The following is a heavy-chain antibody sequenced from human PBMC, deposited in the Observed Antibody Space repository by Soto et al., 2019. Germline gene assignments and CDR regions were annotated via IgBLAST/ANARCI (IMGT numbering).Heavy chain of an antibody. J-gene: IGHJ6*02. Sequence: EVQLVESGGGLVQPGGSLRLSCAASGFTFSSYSMNWVRQAPGKGLEWVSYISSSSSTIYYADSVKGRFTISRDNAKNSLYRQMNSLRDEDTAVYYCARDGGIAVAGTLYYYYGMDVWGQGTTVTVSS. CDR1: GFTFSSYS. CDR3: ARDGGIAVAGTLYYYYGMDV. D-gene: IGHD6-19*01. V-gene: IGHV3-48*02. CDR2: ISSSSSTI.